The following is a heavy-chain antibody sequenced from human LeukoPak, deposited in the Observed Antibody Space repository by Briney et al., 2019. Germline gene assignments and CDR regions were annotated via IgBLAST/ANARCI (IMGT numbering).Heavy chain of an antibody. CDR1: GGSISSYY. CDR3: ARVGSEDSSGYYYRY. Sequence: SETLSLTCTVSGGSISSYYWSWIRQPPGKGLEGIGYIYYSGSTNYSPSLKSRVTISVDTSKNQFSLKLSSVTAADTAVYYCARVGSEDSSGYYYRYWGQGTLVTVS. D-gene: IGHD3-22*01. V-gene: IGHV4-59*01. J-gene: IGHJ4*02. CDR2: IYYSGST.